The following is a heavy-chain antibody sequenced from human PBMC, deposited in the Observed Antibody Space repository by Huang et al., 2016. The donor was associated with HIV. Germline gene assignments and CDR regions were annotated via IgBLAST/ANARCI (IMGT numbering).Heavy chain of an antibody. V-gene: IGHV3-48*01. Sequence: EVQLVESGGGLAQLGGSLRLSCVASGYTFSTYSMNGVRQAPGKGVEWVSYISKTSGATSYAESVKGRFTVARDNVKNSLYLQMNRLRVEDTAMYYCVRDSSSGLQLRYWGQGALVIVS. J-gene: IGHJ4*02. D-gene: IGHD3-22*01. CDR2: ISKTSGAT. CDR1: GYTFSTYS. CDR3: VRDSSSGLQLRY.